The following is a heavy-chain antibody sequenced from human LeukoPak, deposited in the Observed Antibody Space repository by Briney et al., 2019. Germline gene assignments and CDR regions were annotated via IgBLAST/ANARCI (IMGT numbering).Heavy chain of an antibody. D-gene: IGHD1-26*01. CDR1: GESLSKYY. CDR3: ASSVGSTDY. V-gene: IGHV4-34*01. J-gene: IGHJ4*02. Sequence: SETLSLTCAVHGESLSKYYWTWIRQSPGKGLEWIGEINHRGSTNLNPSLKSRVTLSVDTSKHQFSLKLTSVTAADAAVYYCASSVGSTDYWGQGTLVTVSS. CDR2: INHRGST.